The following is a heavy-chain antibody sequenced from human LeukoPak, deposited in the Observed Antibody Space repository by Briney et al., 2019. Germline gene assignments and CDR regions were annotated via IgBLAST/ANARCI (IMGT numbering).Heavy chain of an antibody. CDR2: INHSGST. CDR3: ARPPPGSSSSSVDY. Sequence: SETLSLTCAVYGGSFSGYYWSWIRQPPGKGLEWIGEINHSGSTNYNPSLKSRVTISVDTSKNQFSLKLSSVTAADTAVYYCARPPPGSSSSSVDYWGQGTLVTVSS. V-gene: IGHV4-34*01. CDR1: GGSFSGYY. D-gene: IGHD6-13*01. J-gene: IGHJ4*02.